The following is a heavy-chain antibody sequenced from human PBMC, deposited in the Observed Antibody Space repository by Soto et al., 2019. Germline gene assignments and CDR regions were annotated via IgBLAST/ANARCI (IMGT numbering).Heavy chain of an antibody. D-gene: IGHD4-17*01. CDR3: ARVQYGDYDFDY. CDR2: IYYSGST. CDR1: GGSISSYY. V-gene: IGHV4-59*01. J-gene: IGHJ4*02. Sequence: PSETLSLTCTVSGGSISSYYWSWIRQPPGKGLEWIGYIYYSGSTNYNPSLKSRVTISVDTSKNQFSLKLSSVTAADTAVYYCARVQYGDYDFDYWGQGTLVTVSS.